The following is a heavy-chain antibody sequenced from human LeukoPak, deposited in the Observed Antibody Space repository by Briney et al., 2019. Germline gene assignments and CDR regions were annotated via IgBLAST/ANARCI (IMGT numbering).Heavy chain of an antibody. V-gene: IGHV1-2*02. D-gene: IGHD3-22*01. CDR1: GYTFTGPY. J-gene: IGHJ3*02. CDR3: ARDYYDSSGLAAFDI. Sequence: ASVKVSCRASGYTFTGPYLHWVRQAPGQGLEWMGWVNPNSGGTKYAQKFQGRVTMTRDTSISTAYMELSRLRSDDTAVYYCARDYYDSSGLAAFDIWGQGTMVTVSS. CDR2: VNPNSGGT.